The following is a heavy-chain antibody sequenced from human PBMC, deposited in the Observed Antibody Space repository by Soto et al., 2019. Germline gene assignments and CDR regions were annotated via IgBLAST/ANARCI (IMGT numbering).Heavy chain of an antibody. J-gene: IGHJ5*02. CDR1: GGSFSGYY. V-gene: IGHV4-34*01. D-gene: IGHD6-19*01. Sequence: QVQLQQWGAGLLKPSETLSLTCAVYGGSFSGYYWSWIRQPPGKGLEWIGEINHSGSTNYNPSLKTRATISVDTYKNQFPLKRSSVTAADTAVYYCARGLRAVAAYHEGRRFDPWGQGTLVTVSS. CDR3: ARGLRAVAAYHEGRRFDP. CDR2: INHSGST.